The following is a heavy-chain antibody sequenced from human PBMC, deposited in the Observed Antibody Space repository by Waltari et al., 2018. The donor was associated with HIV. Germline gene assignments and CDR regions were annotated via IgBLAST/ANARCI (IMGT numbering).Heavy chain of an antibody. Sequence: SLTCAVYGVSFRGYYWSWIRQSPGKGLEWIGEINHSGSTNYNPSLKSRVTMSVDTSKNQFSLKLSFVTAADTAVYYCARGGNYYGSGSYYKLDYWGQGTLVTVSS. CDR2: INHSGST. CDR3: ARGGNYYGSGSYYKLDY. J-gene: IGHJ4*02. V-gene: IGHV4-34*01. D-gene: IGHD3-10*01. CDR1: GVSFRGYY.